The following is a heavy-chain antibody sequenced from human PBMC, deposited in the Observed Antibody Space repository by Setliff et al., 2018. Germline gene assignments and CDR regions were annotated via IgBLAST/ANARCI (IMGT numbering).Heavy chain of an antibody. D-gene: IGHD2-15*01. J-gene: IGHJ5*02. CDR3: ARDQGGCSGGSCYFWFDP. CDR1: GYTFTSHY. Sequence: ASVKVSCKASGYTFTSHYMHWVRQAPGLGLEWMGTINPSSGRTSYAQKFQGRVTMTRDTSTSTVYMDMSSLRSEDTAVYYCARDQGGCSGGSCYFWFDPWGQGTLVTVSS. CDR2: INPSSGRT. V-gene: IGHV1-46*01.